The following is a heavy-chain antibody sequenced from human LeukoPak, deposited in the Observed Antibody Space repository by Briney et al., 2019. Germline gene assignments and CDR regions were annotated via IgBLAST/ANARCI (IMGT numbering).Heavy chain of an antibody. D-gene: IGHD4/OR15-4a*01. J-gene: IGHJ4*02. CDR2: ISSSSSYI. CDR3: ARVASYPFDY. CDR1: GFTFDDYG. V-gene: IGHV3-21*01. Sequence: GGSLRLSCAASGFTFDDYGMNWVRQAPGKGLEWVSSISSSSSYIYYADSVKGRFTISRDNAKNSLYLQMNSLRAEDTAVYYCARVASYPFDYWGQGTLVTVSS.